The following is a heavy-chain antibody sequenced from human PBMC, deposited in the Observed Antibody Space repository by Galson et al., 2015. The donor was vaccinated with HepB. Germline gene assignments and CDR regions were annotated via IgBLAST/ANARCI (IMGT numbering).Heavy chain of an antibody. CDR2: NRFSSTHR. D-gene: IGHD3-10*01. V-gene: IGHV3-21*05. Sequence: SLRLSCAASGFTFSSYSLNWVRQAPGKGLEWVSYNRFSSTHRYYADSVKGRFTVSRDNAKNSLYLQMNSLRVEDTAMYYCARHRGGSGTYLSDYYDMDVWGQGTTLTVSS. J-gene: IGHJ6*02. CDR1: GFTFSSYS. CDR3: ARHRGGSGTYLSDYYDMDV.